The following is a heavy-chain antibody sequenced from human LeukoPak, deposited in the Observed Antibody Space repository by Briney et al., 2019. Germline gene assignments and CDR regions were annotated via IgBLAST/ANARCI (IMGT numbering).Heavy chain of an antibody. CDR3: AREWSGFDF. V-gene: IGHV4-59*01. J-gene: IGHJ3*01. D-gene: IGHD2-15*01. CDR2: ISSSGSA. Sequence: PSETLSLTCSVSGDSLGIYKWSWIRQPPGKGLEWIAHISSSGSAIYNLSLMSRVSMAVDTSKNQFSLRLISVTAADTAVYYCAREWSGFDFWGQGIMVTVSS. CDR1: GDSLGIYK.